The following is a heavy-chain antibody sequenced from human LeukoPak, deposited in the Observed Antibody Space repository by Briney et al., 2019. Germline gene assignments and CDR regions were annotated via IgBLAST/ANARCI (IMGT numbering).Heavy chain of an antibody. CDR2: INHSGST. CDR3: ARGLRDSGSLSDAFDI. V-gene: IGHV4-34*01. CDR1: GGSFSGYY. J-gene: IGHJ3*02. D-gene: IGHD1-26*01. Sequence: SETLSLTCAVYGGSFSGYYWSWIRQPPGKGLEWIGEINHSGSTNYNPSLKSRVTISVDTSKNQFSLKPSSVTAADTAVYYCARGLRDSGSLSDAFDIWGQGTMVTVSS.